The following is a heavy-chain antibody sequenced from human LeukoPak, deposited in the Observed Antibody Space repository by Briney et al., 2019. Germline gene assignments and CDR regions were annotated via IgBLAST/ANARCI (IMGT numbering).Heavy chain of an antibody. CDR2: IKKDGSEK. D-gene: IGHD3-10*01. CDR1: GFTFGDNW. Sequence: GGSLRLSCVASGFTFGDNWMNWVRQAPGKGLEWVASIKKDGSEKYYVDSVKGRFTISRDNVKNSLYLQMNRLRPEDTAVYYCRGGHYSGLERWGRGTLVTVSP. J-gene: IGHJ4*02. CDR3: RGGHYSGLER. V-gene: IGHV3-7*01.